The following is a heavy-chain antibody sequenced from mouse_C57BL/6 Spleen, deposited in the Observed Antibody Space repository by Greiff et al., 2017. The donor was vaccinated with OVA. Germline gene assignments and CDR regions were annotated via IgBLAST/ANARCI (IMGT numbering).Heavy chain of an antibody. V-gene: IGHV1-15*01. CDR1: GYTFTDYE. Sequence: VQLQQSGAELVRPGASVTLSCKASGYTFTDYEMHWVKQTPVHGLEWIGAIDPETGGTAYNQKFKGKAILTADKSSSTAYMELRSLTSEDSAVYYCTRGAAEAWGYYSMDYWGQGTSVTVSS. J-gene: IGHJ4*01. CDR2: IDPETGGT. CDR3: TRGAAEAWGYYSMDY. D-gene: IGHD6-1*01.